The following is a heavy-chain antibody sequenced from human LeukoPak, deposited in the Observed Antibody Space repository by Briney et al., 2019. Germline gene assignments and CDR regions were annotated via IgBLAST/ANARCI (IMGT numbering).Heavy chain of an antibody. Sequence: GRSLRLSCAASGFTFSSYAMHWVRQAPGKGLEWVAVISYDGSNKYYADSVKGRFTISRDNSKNTLYLQMNSLRAEDTAVYYCARELSKNFDYWGQGTLVTVSS. D-gene: IGHD3-16*02. CDR1: GFTFSSYA. CDR2: ISYDGSNK. CDR3: ARELSKNFDY. J-gene: IGHJ4*02. V-gene: IGHV3-30-3*01.